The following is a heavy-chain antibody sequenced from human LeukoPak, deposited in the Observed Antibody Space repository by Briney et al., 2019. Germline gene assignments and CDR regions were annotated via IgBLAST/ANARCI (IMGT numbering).Heavy chain of an antibody. CDR1: GFTFSDAW. J-gene: IGHJ4*02. Sequence: PGGSLRLSCAASGFTFSDAWVSWVRQAPGKGLEWVGRINSKIDGGTTDYAAPVKGRFTISRDDSKNTLYLQMNSLKTEDTAVYYCTTDSTPTFYYDSSGYPTPRSAGDWGQGSLVTVSS. CDR2: INSKIDGGTT. CDR3: TTDSTPTFYYDSSGYPTPRSAGD. V-gene: IGHV3-15*01. D-gene: IGHD3-22*01.